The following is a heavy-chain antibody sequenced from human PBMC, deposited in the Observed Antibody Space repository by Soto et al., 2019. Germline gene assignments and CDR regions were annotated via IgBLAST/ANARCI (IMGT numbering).Heavy chain of an antibody. Sequence: PGGSLRLSCAASGFTFSRYWMHWVRQAPGKGLLWVSRSNGDGSTTAYADSVEGRFTIARDNADNTLYLQMNSLSAEDTAVYYCARSADSDMLTVVFDYWGQGSLVTVSS. CDR3: ARSADSDMLTVVFDY. CDR1: GFTFSRYW. CDR2: SNGDGSTT. J-gene: IGHJ4*02. V-gene: IGHV3-74*01. D-gene: IGHD3-9*01.